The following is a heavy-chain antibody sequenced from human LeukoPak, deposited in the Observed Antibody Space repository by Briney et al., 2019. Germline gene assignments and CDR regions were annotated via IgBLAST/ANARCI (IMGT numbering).Heavy chain of an antibody. CDR1: GYTFTGYY. CDR3: ARDRYSSSGGSVGDY. J-gene: IGHJ4*02. Sequence: ASVKVSCKASGYTFTGYYMHWVRQAPGQGLEWMGYINPNSGGTNYAQKFQGRVTMTRDTSISTAYMELRRLRSDDTAVYYCARDRYSSSGGSVGDYWGQGTLVTVSS. D-gene: IGHD6-6*01. V-gene: IGHV1-2*02. CDR2: INPNSGGT.